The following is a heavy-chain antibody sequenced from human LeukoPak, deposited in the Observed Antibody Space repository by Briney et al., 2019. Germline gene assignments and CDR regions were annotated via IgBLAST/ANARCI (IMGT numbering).Heavy chain of an antibody. D-gene: IGHD3-10*01. CDR3: ARSSSERVRGVIIEYYYDGMDV. CDR1: GFTFSSYW. J-gene: IGHJ6*02. V-gene: IGHV3-74*01. CDR2: INSDGSCT. Sequence: GSLRLSCAASGFTFSSYWMHWVRQAPGKGLVWVSRINSDGSCTSCADSVKGRFTISRDNAKNTLYLQMNSLRAEDTAVYYCARSSSERVRGVIIEYYYDGMDVWGQGTTVTVSS.